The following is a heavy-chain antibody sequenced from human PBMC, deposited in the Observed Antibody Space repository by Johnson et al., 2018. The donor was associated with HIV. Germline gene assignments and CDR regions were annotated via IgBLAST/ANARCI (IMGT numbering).Heavy chain of an antibody. CDR2: IYSGGNT. V-gene: IGHV3-66*01. CDR1: GFSVSSNY. CDR3: AREARIVVVEPSDAFDI. J-gene: IGHJ3*02. D-gene: IGHD3-22*01. Sequence: VQLVESGGGLVQPGGSLRLSCAASGFSVSSNYMSWVRQAPGKGLEWVSVIYSGGNTYYADSVKGRFTISRDNSKNTLSLQMNSLRVEDTDVYYCAREARIVVVEPSDAFDIWGQGTMVTVSS.